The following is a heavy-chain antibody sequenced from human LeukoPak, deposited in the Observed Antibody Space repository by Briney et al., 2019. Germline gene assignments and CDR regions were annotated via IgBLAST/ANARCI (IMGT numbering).Heavy chain of an antibody. Sequence: SGTLSLTCAVSGVSISSSNWWSWVRQPPGKGLEWIGEIYHSGSTNYNPSLKSRVTISVDKSKNQFSLKLSSVTAADTAVYYCARGPPYYYDSSGSHDAFDIWGQGTMVTVSS. CDR2: IYHSGST. CDR3: ARGPPYYYDSSGSHDAFDI. J-gene: IGHJ3*02. CDR1: GVSISSSNW. D-gene: IGHD3-22*01. V-gene: IGHV4-4*02.